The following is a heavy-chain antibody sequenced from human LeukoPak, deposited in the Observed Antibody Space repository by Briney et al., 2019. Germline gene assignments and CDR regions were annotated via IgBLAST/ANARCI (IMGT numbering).Heavy chain of an antibody. Sequence: GGSLRLSYATSGFTLSRYEMNRVRQAPGKGLEWISYITLSGNTKKYAESVKGRFTISRDNAKNALYLQMSSLRAEDTAVYDSARDLGNSKNSDYWGQGTLVTVSS. J-gene: IGHJ4*02. CDR3: ARDLGNSKNSDY. CDR1: GFTLSRYE. CDR2: ITLSGNTK. D-gene: IGHD4-11*01. V-gene: IGHV3-48*03.